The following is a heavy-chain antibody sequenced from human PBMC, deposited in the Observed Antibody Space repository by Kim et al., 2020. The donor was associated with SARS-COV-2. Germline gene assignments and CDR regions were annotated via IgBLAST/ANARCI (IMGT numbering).Heavy chain of an antibody. Sequence: SVKVSCKASGGTFSSYAISWVRQAPGQGLEWMGGIIPIFGTANYAQKSQGRVTITADESTSTAYMELSSLRSEDTAVYYCARVAGSSSWPRYYYGMDAWGQGTTVTVSS. CDR1: GGTFSSYA. D-gene: IGHD6-13*01. J-gene: IGHJ6*02. V-gene: IGHV1-69*13. CDR2: IIPIFGTA. CDR3: ARVAGSSSWPRYYYGMDA.